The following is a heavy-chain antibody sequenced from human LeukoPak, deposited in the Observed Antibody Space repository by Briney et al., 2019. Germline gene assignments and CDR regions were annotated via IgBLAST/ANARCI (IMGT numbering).Heavy chain of an antibody. CDR1: GGSISSYY. CDR2: IYYSGST. Sequence: SETLSLTCTVSGGSISSYYWSWIRQPPGKGLEWIGYIYYSGSTNYNPSLKSRVTISVDTSKNQFSLKLSYVTAADTAVYYCAREERNIVVVPAAQSYYYYYYMDVWGKGTTVTVSS. D-gene: IGHD2-2*01. J-gene: IGHJ6*03. V-gene: IGHV4-59*01. CDR3: AREERNIVVVPAAQSYYYYYYMDV.